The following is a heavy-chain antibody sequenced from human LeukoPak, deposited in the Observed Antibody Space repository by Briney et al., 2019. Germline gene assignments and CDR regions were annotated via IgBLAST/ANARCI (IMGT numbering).Heavy chain of an antibody. D-gene: IGHD3-22*01. J-gene: IGHJ4*02. V-gene: IGHV1-18*01. CDR3: ARDAPNYYDSSGYHLPRFHY. CDR2: ISAYNGNT. Sequence: ASVKVSCKASGYTFTSYGISRVRQAPGQRLEWMGWISAYNGNTNFAQKLQGRVTMSTDTSTSTAYMELWSLRSDDTAVYYCARDAPNYYDSSGYHLPRFHYWGQGTLVTVSS. CDR1: GYTFTSYG.